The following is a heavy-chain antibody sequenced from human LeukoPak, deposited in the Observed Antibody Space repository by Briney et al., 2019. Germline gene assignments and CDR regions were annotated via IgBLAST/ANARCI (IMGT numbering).Heavy chain of an antibody. CDR1: GGSISSYY. CDR2: IYYSGST. V-gene: IGHV4-59*12. J-gene: IGHJ4*02. D-gene: IGHD3-22*01. Sequence: SETLPLTCTVSGGSISSYYWSWIRQPPGKGLEWIGYIYYSGSTNYNPSLKSRVTMSVDTSKNQFSLKLSSVTAADTAVYYCARTYYDSSGYYFDYWGQGTLVTVSS. CDR3: ARTYYDSSGYYFDY.